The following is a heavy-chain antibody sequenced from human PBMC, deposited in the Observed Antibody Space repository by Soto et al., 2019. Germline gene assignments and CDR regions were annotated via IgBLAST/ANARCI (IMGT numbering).Heavy chain of an antibody. CDR1: GYTFTSHG. V-gene: IGHV1-18*04. Sequence: QAQLVQSGAEMKKPGASVKISCEASGYTFTSHGISWVRQAPGQGLEWLGWISTYNSRTHYAQKVQGRVTMTTDTSTSTAYLDLRSLTFDDTAVYYCARARYCASPSCYKHYYYGMDTWGQGTTVTVSS. D-gene: IGHD2-2*02. CDR3: ARARYCASPSCYKHYYYGMDT. CDR2: ISTYNSRT. J-gene: IGHJ6*02.